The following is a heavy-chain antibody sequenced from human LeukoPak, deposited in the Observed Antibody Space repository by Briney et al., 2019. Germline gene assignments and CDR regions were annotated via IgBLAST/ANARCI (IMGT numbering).Heavy chain of an antibody. J-gene: IGHJ3*02. CDR3: AQMERGYYDFWSGSDAFDI. CDR1: GGTFSSYA. Sequence: SVKVSCKASGGTFSSYAISWVRQAPGQGLEWMGRIIPILGIANYAQKFQGRVTITTDESTSTAYMELSSLRSEDTAVYYCAQMERGYYDFWSGSDAFDIWGQGTMVTVSS. D-gene: IGHD3-3*01. V-gene: IGHV1-69*04. CDR2: IIPILGIA.